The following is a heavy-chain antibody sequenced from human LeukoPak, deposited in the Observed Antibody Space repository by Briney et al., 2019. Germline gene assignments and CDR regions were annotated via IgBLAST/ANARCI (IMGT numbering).Heavy chain of an antibody. J-gene: IGHJ4*02. D-gene: IGHD2-2*01. V-gene: IGHV4-39*07. Sequence: SETLSLTCSVSGASISSGSNYWGWIRQPPGKTLEWIGSIYSSGSTYYNSSLQSRVIIIIDTPKNQFSLKLSSVTAADTAVYYCARVGQLAFDYWGQGTLVTVSS. CDR1: GASISSGSNY. CDR2: IYSSGST. CDR3: ARVGQLAFDY.